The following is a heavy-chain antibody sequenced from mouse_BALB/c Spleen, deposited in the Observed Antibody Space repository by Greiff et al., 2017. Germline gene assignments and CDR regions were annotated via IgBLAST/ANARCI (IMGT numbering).Heavy chain of an antibody. V-gene: IGHV1-77*01. CDR2: IYPGSGNT. Sequence: QVQLQQSGAELARPGASVKLSCKASGYTFTDYYINWVKQRTGQGLEWIGEIYPGSGNTYYNEKFKGKATLTADKSSSTAYMQLSSLTSEDSAVYFCARQLGQPFAYWGQGTLVTVSA. CDR3: ARQLGQPFAY. D-gene: IGHD3-1*01. CDR1: GYTFTDYY. J-gene: IGHJ3*01.